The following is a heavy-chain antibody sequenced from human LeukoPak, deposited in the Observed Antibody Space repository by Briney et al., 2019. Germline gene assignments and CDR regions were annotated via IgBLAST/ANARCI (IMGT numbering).Heavy chain of an antibody. CDR1: GFTFSSYS. Sequence: GGSLRLSCGASGFTFSSYSMNWVHQAPGKGLEWVSYISSSSITKYHADSVKGRFTISRDNAKNSLYLQMNSLRADETAVYFCARFIASPGPDAFDIWGQGTLVTVSS. CDR2: ISSSSITK. D-gene: IGHD6-13*01. CDR3: ARFIASPGPDAFDI. V-gene: IGHV3-48*04. J-gene: IGHJ3*02.